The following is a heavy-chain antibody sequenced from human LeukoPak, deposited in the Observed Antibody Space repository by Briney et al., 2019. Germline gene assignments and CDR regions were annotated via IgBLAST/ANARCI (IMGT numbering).Heavy chain of an antibody. CDR1: GGSISSSVYY. CDR2: IYDTGST. J-gene: IGHJ4*02. D-gene: IGHD2-15*01. Sequence: PSETLSLTCTVSGGSISSSVYYWGWIRQPPGEGLEWIGTIYDTGSTHYNPSLKSRVTISVDPSKSQFSLKVTSVTAADTGVYYCARHEWSEIVVSTALYIDYWGPGTLVTVSS. V-gene: IGHV4-39*01. CDR3: ARHEWSEIVVSTALYIDY.